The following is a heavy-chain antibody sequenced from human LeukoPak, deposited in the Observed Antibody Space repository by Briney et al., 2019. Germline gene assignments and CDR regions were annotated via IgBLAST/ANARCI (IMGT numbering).Heavy chain of an antibody. CDR3: ANDTNFPYLRDY. CDR2: ISGSGGST. CDR1: GFTFSSYA. Sequence: GGSLRLSCAASGFTFSSYAMSWVRQAPGKGLEWVSAISGSGGSTYYADSVKGRFTISRDNSKNTLYLQMNSLRAEDTAVYYCANDTNFPYLRDYWGQGTLVTVSS. D-gene: IGHD3-10*02. V-gene: IGHV3-23*01. J-gene: IGHJ4*02.